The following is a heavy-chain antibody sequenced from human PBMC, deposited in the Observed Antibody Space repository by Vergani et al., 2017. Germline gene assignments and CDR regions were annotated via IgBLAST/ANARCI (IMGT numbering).Heavy chain of an antibody. J-gene: IGHJ6*04. CDR1: GFTFSSYA. CDR2: ISGSGGST. D-gene: IGHD3-3*01. CDR3: AKTIFGVVNGKTEDV. Sequence: EVQLLESGGNLIQPGGSLRLSCGASGFTFSSYAMTWVRLAPGKGLQWVSAISGSGGSTYYADSVKGRFTISRDNSKNTLYLQMNSLRAEDTAVYYCAKTIFGVVNGKTEDVWGKGTTVTVSS. V-gene: IGHV3-23*01.